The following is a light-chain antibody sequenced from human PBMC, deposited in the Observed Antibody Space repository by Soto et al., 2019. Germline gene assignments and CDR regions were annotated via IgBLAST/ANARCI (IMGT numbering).Light chain of an antibody. CDR1: QSVTNNN. Sequence: EIVLTQSPGTLSLSLGERAILSCRASQSVTNNNLAWYQPKPGQAPRLLIYVASSRATGAPDRFSGSGSETDFTLTISSLQSEDFAVYYCQQYNNWPLTWTFGQGTKVDIK. V-gene: IGKV3-20*01. CDR3: QQYNNWPLTWT. CDR2: VAS. J-gene: IGKJ1*01.